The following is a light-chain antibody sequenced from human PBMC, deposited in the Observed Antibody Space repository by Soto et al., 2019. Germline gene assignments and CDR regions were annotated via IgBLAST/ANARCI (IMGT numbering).Light chain of an antibody. CDR1: SSEFGGYNY. Sequence: HCVLTRPPSASGSSGQSVTISCTGTSSEFGGYNYVSWYQQHPGKAPKLMIYEVSKRPSGVPDRFPGSKSGNTSSLTVSGFLAEDEADYYCSSYAGSNNFGVFGTGTKVPV. CDR3: SSYAGSNNFGV. J-gene: IGLJ1*01. V-gene: IGLV2-8*01. CDR2: EVS.